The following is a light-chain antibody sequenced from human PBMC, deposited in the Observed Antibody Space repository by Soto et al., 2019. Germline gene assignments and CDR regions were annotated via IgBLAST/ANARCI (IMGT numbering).Light chain of an antibody. J-gene: IGKJ1*01. CDR3: QLYGSSTRT. Sequence: EIVLTQSPATLSLSPGERATLSCGASQSFSGYLAWYQQKPGLAPRLLMFDASTRAPGIPDRFSGIGSGTDFTLTISRLEPEDFAVYYCQLYGSSTRTLGQGTKVEI. CDR1: QSFSGY. CDR2: DAS. V-gene: IGKV3D-20*01.